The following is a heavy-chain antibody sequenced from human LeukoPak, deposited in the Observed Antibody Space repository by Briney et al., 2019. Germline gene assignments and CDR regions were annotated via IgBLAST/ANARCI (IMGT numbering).Heavy chain of an antibody. CDR2: IYHSGST. D-gene: IGHD2-15*01. CDR3: ARESRIEDYFDY. V-gene: IGHV4-30-2*01. CDR1: GGSISSGGYS. Sequence: PSQTLSLTCAVSGGSISSGGYSWSWIRQPPGKGLVWIGYIYHSGSTYYNPSLKSRVTISVDRSKNQFSLKLSSVTAADTAVYYCARESRIEDYFDYWGQGTLVTVSS. J-gene: IGHJ4*02.